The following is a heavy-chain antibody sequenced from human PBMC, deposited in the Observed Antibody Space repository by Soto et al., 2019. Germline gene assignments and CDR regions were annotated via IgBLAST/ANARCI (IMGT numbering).Heavy chain of an antibody. D-gene: IGHD6-13*01. CDR2: ISAFKGNT. CDR3: ARGGSSRYGVDS. V-gene: IGHV1-18*03. Sequence: VQLVQSGAEVKEPGASVKVSCKASGYTFTSYGISWVRQAPGQGLEWMGWISAFKGNTNYAQKLQGRVTMTTDTSTRTADRELRSLRSDDMAVYYCARGGSSRYGVDSWGQGTRVTVSS. J-gene: IGHJ4*02. CDR1: GYTFTSYG.